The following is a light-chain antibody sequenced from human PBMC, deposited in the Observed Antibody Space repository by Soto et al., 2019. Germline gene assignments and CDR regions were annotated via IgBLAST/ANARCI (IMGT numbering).Light chain of an antibody. CDR3: ATWDDSLNGPV. V-gene: IGLV1-44*01. CDR1: SSNIGSNT. CDR2: SNN. Sequence: QSVLTQPPSASGTPGQRVTISCSGSSSNIGSNTVNWYQQLPETAPKLLIYSNNQRPSGVPDRFSGSKSDTSASLAISGLQSEDEADYYCATWDDSLNGPVFGGGTKVTVL. J-gene: IGLJ2*01.